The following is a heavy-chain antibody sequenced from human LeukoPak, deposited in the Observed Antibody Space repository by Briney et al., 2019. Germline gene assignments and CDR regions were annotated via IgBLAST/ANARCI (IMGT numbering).Heavy chain of an antibody. J-gene: IGHJ6*02. D-gene: IGHD3-10*02. V-gene: IGHV3-23*01. Sequence: GGSLRLSCEASGITFNKYAMSWVRQGPGQGLLWVSGISGDGDTTYYADSVKGRFSISRDNSKNTLYLQMTSLRVEDTGKYYCVKDQEDYIPYYGMDVWGQGTTVTVSS. CDR1: GITFNKYA. CDR3: VKDQEDYIPYYGMDV. CDR2: ISGDGDTT.